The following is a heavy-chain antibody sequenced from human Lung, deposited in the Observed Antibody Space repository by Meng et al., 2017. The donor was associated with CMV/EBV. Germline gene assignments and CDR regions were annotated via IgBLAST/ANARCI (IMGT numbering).Heavy chain of an antibody. V-gene: IGHV3-9*01. CDR2: VSWNGGTE. J-gene: IGHJ6*02. Sequence: SXAASGFKLNKFAMHWVRLAPGKGLEWVSSVSWNGGTEDYASSVKGRFTISRDNANNSLYLQMNSLRTEETALYYCAKDMGGSARYLGVYYYNYGMDLWXQETXVPVAS. D-gene: IGHD3-10*01. CDR1: GFKLNKFA. CDR3: AKDMGGSARYLGVYYYNYGMDL.